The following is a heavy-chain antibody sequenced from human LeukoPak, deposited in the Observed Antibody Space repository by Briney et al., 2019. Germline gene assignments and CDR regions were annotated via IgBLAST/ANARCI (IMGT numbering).Heavy chain of an antibody. Sequence: GGSLRLSCAASGFTFNTYAMSWVRQAPGKGLEWVSATSGSGASTYYADAVKGRFTISRDNSKNTVYLQMNSLRVEDTAVYYCARDGTAQQLVHYFDYWGQGTLVTVST. CDR1: GFTFNTYA. D-gene: IGHD6-13*01. CDR2: TSGSGAST. CDR3: ARDGTAQQLVHYFDY. J-gene: IGHJ4*02. V-gene: IGHV3-23*01.